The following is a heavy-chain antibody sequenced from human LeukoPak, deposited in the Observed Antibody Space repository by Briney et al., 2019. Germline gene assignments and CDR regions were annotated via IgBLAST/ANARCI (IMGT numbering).Heavy chain of an antibody. CDR1: GFTFSNFW. D-gene: IGHD1-26*01. Sequence: GGSLRLSCTASGFTFSNFWMGWVRQAPGKGLEWVANIKQDETEKFYLGSVKGRFTISRDNAKNSLYLQMNSLRAEDTAVYYCVRDGVGATTYFGYFDHWGQGNLVTVSS. CDR3: VRDGVGATTYFGYFDH. V-gene: IGHV3-7*01. J-gene: IGHJ4*02. CDR2: IKQDETEK.